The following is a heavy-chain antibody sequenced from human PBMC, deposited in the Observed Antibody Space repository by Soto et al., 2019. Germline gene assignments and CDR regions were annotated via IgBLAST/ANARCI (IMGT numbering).Heavy chain of an antibody. V-gene: IGHV4-30-4*02. Sequence: SETLSLTCTVSGGSISSGDYYWSWIRQPPGKGLEWIGYIYYSGSTYYNPSLKSRVTISVDRSKNQFSLKLSSVTAADTAVYYCARDRVNWGIDYWGQGTLVTVSS. CDR3: ARDRVNWGIDY. J-gene: IGHJ4*02. D-gene: IGHD7-27*01. CDR1: GGSISSGDYY. CDR2: IYYSGST.